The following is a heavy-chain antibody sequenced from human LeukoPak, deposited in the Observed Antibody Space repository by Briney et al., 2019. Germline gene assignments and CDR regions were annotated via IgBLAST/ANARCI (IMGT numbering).Heavy chain of an antibody. CDR1: GGSISSSSYS. Sequence: SETLSLTCTVSGGSISSSSYSWGWIRQPPGKGLEWIGSIYYSGSTYYNPSLKSRVTISVDTSKNQFSLKLSSVTAADTAVYYCAGRITMVRGVYLFDPWGQGTLVTVSS. D-gene: IGHD3-10*01. J-gene: IGHJ5*02. CDR2: IYYSGST. CDR3: AGRITMVRGVYLFDP. V-gene: IGHV4-39*01.